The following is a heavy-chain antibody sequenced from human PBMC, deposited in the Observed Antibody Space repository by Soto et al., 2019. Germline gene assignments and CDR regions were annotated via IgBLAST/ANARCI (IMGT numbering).Heavy chain of an antibody. J-gene: IGHJ6*02. V-gene: IGHV3-23*01. CDR2: ISGTGGGT. Sequence: PGGSLRLSCAASGFTFRTYAMNWVRQAPGKGLEWVSGISGTGGGTYYAGSVKGRFTISRDNSKNTLYLQMNSLRAEDTAVYYCAKDRTVYYDFWSGPPSLDVWGQGTTVTVSS. CDR3: AKDRTVYYDFWSGPPSLDV. CDR1: GFTFRTYA. D-gene: IGHD3-3*01.